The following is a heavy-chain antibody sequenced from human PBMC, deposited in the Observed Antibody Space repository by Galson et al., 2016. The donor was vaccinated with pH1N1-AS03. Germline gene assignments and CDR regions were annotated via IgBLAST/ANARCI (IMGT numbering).Heavy chain of an antibody. V-gene: IGHV3-30*04. Sequence: SLRLSCAASGFTFSTFAMYWVRQAPGKGLEWVALISFDGNNKFYADSLRGRFTISRENSKNTLYLEINSLTTEDTAMYYCATAPGGVNVWGQGTMVNVS. J-gene: IGHJ6*02. D-gene: IGHD3-10*01. CDR1: GFTFSTFA. CDR2: ISFDGNNK. CDR3: ATAPGGVNV.